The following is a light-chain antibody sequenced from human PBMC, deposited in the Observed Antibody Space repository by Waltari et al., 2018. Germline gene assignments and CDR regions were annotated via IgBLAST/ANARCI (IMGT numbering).Light chain of an antibody. CDR1: SLGTKT. V-gene: IGLV3-21*04. CDR3: QVWDFTQGV. CDR2: YDS. Sequence: SYVLNQPPSVSVAPGKTARISCGGTSLGTKTVHWYQQKPGQAPVLVIHYDSGRPSGIPERFSGSTSGKTATLTIKWVEAGDEAEYFCQVWDFTQGVFGGGTKLTVL. J-gene: IGLJ3*02.